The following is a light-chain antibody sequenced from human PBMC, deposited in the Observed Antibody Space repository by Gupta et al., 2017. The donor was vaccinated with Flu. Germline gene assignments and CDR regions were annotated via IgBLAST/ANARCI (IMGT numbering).Light chain of an antibody. V-gene: IGKV1-33*01. CDR2: GAS. Sequence: IQMTQSPSSLSASIGDRVTITCQASQDISRCLNWYHQRPGRAPQVLVHGASILETGVPSRFSGSGSGRHFTFIISTVQPEDIGTYYCQQCDTLPFTFGQGTTLDIE. CDR1: QDISRC. CDR3: QQCDTLPFT. J-gene: IGKJ2*01.